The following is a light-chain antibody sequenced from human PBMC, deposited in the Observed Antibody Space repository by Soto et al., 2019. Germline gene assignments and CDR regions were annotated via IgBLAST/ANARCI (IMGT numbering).Light chain of an antibody. CDR1: SSDVGGYKY. Sequence: QSALTQPASVSGSPGQSITISCTGTSSDVGGYKYVSWYQQLPGTAPKLLIYDVSNRPSGVSNRFSGSKSGNTASLTISGLQAEDEADYYCRSYTSSSTHVVFGGGTKLTVL. J-gene: IGLJ2*01. V-gene: IGLV2-14*01. CDR3: RSYTSSSTHVV. CDR2: DVS.